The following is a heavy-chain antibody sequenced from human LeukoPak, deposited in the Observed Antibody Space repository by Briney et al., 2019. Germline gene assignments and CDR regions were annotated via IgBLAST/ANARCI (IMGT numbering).Heavy chain of an antibody. CDR2: MNPNSGNT. Sequence: GASVKVSCKASGYTFTSYDINWVRQATGQGLEWMGWMNPNSGNTGYAQKFQGRVTMTRNTSISTAYMELSSLRSEDTAVYYCARALRYYCGSGSYYRSVGYWGQGTLVTVSS. D-gene: IGHD3-10*01. CDR3: ARALRYYCGSGSYYRSVGY. CDR1: GYTFTSYD. V-gene: IGHV1-8*01. J-gene: IGHJ4*02.